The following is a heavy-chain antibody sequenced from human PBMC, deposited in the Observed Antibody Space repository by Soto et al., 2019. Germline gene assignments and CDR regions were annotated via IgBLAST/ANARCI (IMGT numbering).Heavy chain of an antibody. Sequence: QVQLQESGPGLVKPSGTLSLTCAVSGGSISSSNWWSWVRQPPGKGLEWIGEIYHSGSTNYNPSLKGRVNIFVDKSMSQFSVELSSVTDADTAVYYCPRVSVSYYYGMDVWGIGTTVTVSS. D-gene: IGHD1-26*01. CDR1: GGSISSSNW. CDR3: PRVSVSYYYGMDV. J-gene: IGHJ6*04. CDR2: IYHSGST. V-gene: IGHV4-4*02.